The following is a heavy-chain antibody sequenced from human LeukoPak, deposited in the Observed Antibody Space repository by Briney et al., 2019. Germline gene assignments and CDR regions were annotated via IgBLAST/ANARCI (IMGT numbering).Heavy chain of an antibody. Sequence: PGGSLRLSCAASGFTFSSYAMSWVRQAPGKGLEWVSAISGSGGSTYYADSVKGRFTVSRDNSKSTLYLQMNSLRAEDTAVYYCAKRWIPLSSRISRPQSLGYWGQGTLVTVSS. D-gene: IGHD5-18*01. CDR1: GFTFSSYA. CDR2: ISGSGGST. J-gene: IGHJ4*02. CDR3: AKRWIPLSSRISRPQSLGY. V-gene: IGHV3-23*01.